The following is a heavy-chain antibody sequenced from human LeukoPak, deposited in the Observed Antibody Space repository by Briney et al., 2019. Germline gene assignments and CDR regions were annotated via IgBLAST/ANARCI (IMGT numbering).Heavy chain of an antibody. V-gene: IGHV3-23*01. CDR1: GFTFSSYS. D-gene: IGHD4-17*01. Sequence: GGSLRLSCAASGFTFSSYSMNWVRQAPGMGLEWVSSIGSSGDITYYADSVKGRFTISRDNSKNTLYLQMNSLRAEDTAVYYCARDIDNGDYVVYWGQGTLVTVSS. CDR2: IGSSGDIT. J-gene: IGHJ4*02. CDR3: ARDIDNGDYVVY.